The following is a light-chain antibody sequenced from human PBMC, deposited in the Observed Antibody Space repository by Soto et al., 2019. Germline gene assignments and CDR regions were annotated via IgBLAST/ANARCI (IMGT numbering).Light chain of an antibody. CDR2: GAS. V-gene: IGKV3-20*01. J-gene: IGKJ1*01. CDR1: QSVSSSS. Sequence: EIWLTQSPGTLSLSPGERATLSCRASQSVSSSSLAWYQQKRGQAPRLLIHGASSRATGIPARFSGSGPGTDSTLTISRLEPEDFAVYSCQQYGGSPRTFGPGTRWIS. CDR3: QQYGGSPRT.